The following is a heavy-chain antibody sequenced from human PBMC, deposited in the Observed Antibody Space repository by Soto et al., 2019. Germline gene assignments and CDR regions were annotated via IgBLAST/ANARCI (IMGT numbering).Heavy chain of an antibody. V-gene: IGHV2-5*02. CDR1: GFSLSTSGVG. CDR3: APSLRGDFLSPQSWFDP. D-gene: IGHD3-3*01. Sequence: SGPTLVKPTPTLTLTCTFSGFSLSTSGVGVGWIRQPPGKALEWLALIYWDDDKRYSPSLKSRLTITKDTSKNQVVLTMTNMDPVDTATYYCAPSLRGDFLSPQSWFDPWGQGTLVTVSS. J-gene: IGHJ5*02. CDR2: IYWDDDK.